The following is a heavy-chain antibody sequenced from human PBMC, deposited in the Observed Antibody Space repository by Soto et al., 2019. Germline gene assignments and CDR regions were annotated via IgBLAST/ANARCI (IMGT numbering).Heavy chain of an antibody. V-gene: IGHV1-18*01. D-gene: IGHD3-9*01. CDR2: ISAYNGNT. Sequence: ASVKVSCKASGYTFTSYGISWVRQAPGQGLERMGWISAYNGNTNYAQKLQGRVTMTTDTSTSTAYMELRSLRSDDTAVYYCARDPRNDLRYFDWLSLYYYYYGMDVWGQGTTVTDSS. J-gene: IGHJ6*02. CDR3: ARDPRNDLRYFDWLSLYYYYYGMDV. CDR1: GYTFTSYG.